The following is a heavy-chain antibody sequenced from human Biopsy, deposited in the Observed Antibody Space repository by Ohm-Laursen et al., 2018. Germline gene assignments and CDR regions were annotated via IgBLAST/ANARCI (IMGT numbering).Heavy chain of an antibody. CDR2: IWYDGSKK. V-gene: IGHV3-33*01. CDR3: ASDRDSSGSFRWNH. D-gene: IGHD6-19*01. J-gene: IGHJ5*02. CDR1: GFTFSSYG. Sequence: SLRLSCATSGFTFSSYGMHWVRQAPGKGLEWVAVIWYDGSKKYYADSVKGRFTITRDNSKNTLYLQMNSLRAEDTAVYYCASDRDSSGSFRWNHWGQGTLVTVSS.